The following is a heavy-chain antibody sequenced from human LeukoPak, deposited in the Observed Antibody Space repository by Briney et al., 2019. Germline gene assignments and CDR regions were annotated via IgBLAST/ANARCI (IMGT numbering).Heavy chain of an antibody. CDR1: GGPFITYA. V-gene: IGHV1-69*05. CDR3: ARSTTLVATGDY. Sequence: SVKVSCKASGGPFITYALSWVRQARGQGLEWVGGVIPFFGTPNYVQNFQGRVTITTDESTHTAFMELTSLRSDDTAVYYCARSTTLVATGDYWGQGTLVTVSS. J-gene: IGHJ4*02. CDR2: VIPFFGTP. D-gene: IGHD2-8*02.